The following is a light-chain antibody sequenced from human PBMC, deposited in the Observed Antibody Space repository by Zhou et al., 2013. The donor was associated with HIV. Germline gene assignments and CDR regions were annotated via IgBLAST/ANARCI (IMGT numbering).Light chain of an antibody. Sequence: QSALTQPASVSGSPGQSITVSCTGTNSDVGSYNVVSWYQQHPGKVPRLIIYEVTRRPSGVSNRFSGSKSGNTASLTISGLRGEDEADYYCSSYTSSSSYVFGTGTKVTVL. CDR2: EVT. CDR3: SSYTSSSSYV. CDR1: NSDVGSYNV. J-gene: IGLJ1*01. V-gene: IGLV2-14*02.